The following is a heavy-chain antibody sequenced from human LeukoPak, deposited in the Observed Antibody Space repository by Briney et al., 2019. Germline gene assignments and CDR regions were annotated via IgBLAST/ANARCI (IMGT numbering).Heavy chain of an antibody. CDR3: ARESAVIVVVRGAFDI. CDR1: GGTFSSYA. J-gene: IGHJ3*02. D-gene: IGHD3-22*01. V-gene: IGHV1-69*06. Sequence: ASVKVSCKASGGTFSSYAISWVRQAPGQGLEWMGGIIPIFGTANYAQKFQGRVTITADKSTSTAYMELSSLRSEDTAVYYCARESAVIVVVRGAFDIWGQGTMVTVSS. CDR2: IIPIFGTA.